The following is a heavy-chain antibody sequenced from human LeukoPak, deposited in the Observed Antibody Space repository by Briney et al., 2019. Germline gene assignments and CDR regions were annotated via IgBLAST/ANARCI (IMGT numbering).Heavy chain of an antibody. V-gene: IGHV4-59*08. CDR3: ARRSADYYDSISSDAFDI. J-gene: IGHJ3*02. CDR2: IYYSGST. Sequence: PSETLSLTCTVSGGSISSYYWSWIRQPPGKGLEWIGYIYYSGSTNYNPSLKSRVTISVDTSKNQFSLKLSSVTAADTAVYYCARRSADYYDSISSDAFDIWGQGTMVTVSS. CDR1: GGSISSYY. D-gene: IGHD3-22*01.